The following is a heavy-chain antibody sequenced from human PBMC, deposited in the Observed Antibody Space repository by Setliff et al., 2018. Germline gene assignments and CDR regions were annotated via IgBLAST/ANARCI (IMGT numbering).Heavy chain of an antibody. CDR2: INPNGGST. CDR3: ATVGIAAVGNLFPNYHYHGLDV. CDR1: GYTFTSHY. J-gene: IGHJ6*02. D-gene: IGHD6-13*01. Sequence: GASVKVSCKASGYTFTSHYIHWVRQAPGQGLEWMGIINPNGGSTTYAQKFQGTVTMTRDTSTNTVSMELSSLKTEDTAVYYCATVGIAAVGNLFPNYHYHGLDVWGQGTTVTV. V-gene: IGHV1-46*01.